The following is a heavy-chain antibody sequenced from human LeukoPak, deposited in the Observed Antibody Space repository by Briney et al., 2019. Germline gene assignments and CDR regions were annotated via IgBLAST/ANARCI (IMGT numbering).Heavy chain of an antibody. D-gene: IGHD1-26*01. CDR1: GFTFSSYS. J-gene: IGHJ4*02. V-gene: IGHV3-21*01. Sequence: GGSLRLSCAASGFTFSSYSMNWVRRAPGKGLEWVSSISSSSSYIYYADSVKGRFTISRDNAKNSLYLQMNSLRAEDTAVYYCARREWELIDYWGQGTLVTVSS. CDR2: ISSSSSYI. CDR3: ARREWELIDY.